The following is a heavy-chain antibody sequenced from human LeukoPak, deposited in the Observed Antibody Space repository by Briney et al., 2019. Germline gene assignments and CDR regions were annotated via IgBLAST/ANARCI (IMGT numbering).Heavy chain of an antibody. V-gene: IGHV1-2*02. CDR1: GYTFTGYY. Sequence: ASMKVSCKASGYTFTGYYMHWVRQAPGQGLEWMGWINPNSGGTNYAQKFQGRVTMTRDTSISTAYMELSRLRSDDTAVYYCASFYGDYEDGLVIDYWGQGTLVTVSS. D-gene: IGHD4-17*01. CDR3: ASFYGDYEDGLVIDY. J-gene: IGHJ4*02. CDR2: INPNSGGT.